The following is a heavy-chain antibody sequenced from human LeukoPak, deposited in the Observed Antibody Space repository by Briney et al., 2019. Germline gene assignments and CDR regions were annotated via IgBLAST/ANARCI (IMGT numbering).Heavy chain of an antibody. D-gene: IGHD6-25*01. V-gene: IGHV5-51*01. CDR1: GYSFTSYC. CDR2: ISPGDSDT. J-gene: IGHJ4*02. Sequence: GESLKISCKGSGYSFTSYCIGWVRQMPGKGLEWMGIISPGDSDTRYSPSFQGLVTISVDKSISTAYLQWSSLEASDTAMYYCARQGPAATLDYWGQGTLVTVSS. CDR3: ARQGPAATLDY.